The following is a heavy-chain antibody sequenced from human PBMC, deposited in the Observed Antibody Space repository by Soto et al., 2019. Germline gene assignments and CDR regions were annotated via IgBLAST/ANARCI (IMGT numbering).Heavy chain of an antibody. D-gene: IGHD4-17*01. Sequence: GESLKISCKGSGYSFTSYWIGWVRQMPGKGLEWMGIIYPGDSDTRYSPSFQGQVTISADKSISTAYLQWSSLKASDTAMYYCARLVGVTTSRSMGAFDIWGQGTMVTVSS. J-gene: IGHJ3*02. CDR1: GYSFTSYW. CDR3: ARLVGVTTSRSMGAFDI. CDR2: IYPGDSDT. V-gene: IGHV5-51*01.